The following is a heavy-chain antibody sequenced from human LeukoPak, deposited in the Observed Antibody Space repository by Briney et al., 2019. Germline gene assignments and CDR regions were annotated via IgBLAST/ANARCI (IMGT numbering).Heavy chain of an antibody. CDR1: GGSISSYY. Sequence: SETLSLTCTVSGGSISSYYWSWIRQPPGKGLEWIAHIHYSGNTNYNPSLTSRVTISIDTSKNQFSLKLNSVTAADTAVYYCAREDTGEFDYWGQGTLVTVSS. CDR2: IHYSGNT. D-gene: IGHD5-18*01. CDR3: AREDTGEFDY. J-gene: IGHJ4*02. V-gene: IGHV4-59*01.